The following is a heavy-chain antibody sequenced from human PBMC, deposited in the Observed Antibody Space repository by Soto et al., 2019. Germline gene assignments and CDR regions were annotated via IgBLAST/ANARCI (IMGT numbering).Heavy chain of an antibody. Sequence: PSPTLSLTCAISGGKVSSNSAAWNWIRQSPSRGLEWLGRTYYRSKWYNDYAVSVKSRITINPDTSKNQFSLQLNSVTPEDTAVYYCARSITAAVNYYYYGMDVWGQGTTVTVSS. CDR2: TYYRSKWYN. J-gene: IGHJ6*02. D-gene: IGHD6-13*01. CDR1: GGKVSSNSAA. CDR3: ARSITAAVNYYYYGMDV. V-gene: IGHV6-1*01.